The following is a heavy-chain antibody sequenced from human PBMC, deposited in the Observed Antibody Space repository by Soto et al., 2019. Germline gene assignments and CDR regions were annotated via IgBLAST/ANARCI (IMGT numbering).Heavy chain of an antibody. CDR1: GFAFSSYA. J-gene: IGHJ4*02. CDR2: ISGSGGST. CDR3: AKDRRGVGATDY. D-gene: IGHD1-26*01. Sequence: GGSLRLSCAASGFAFSSYAMSWVRQAPGKGLEWVSAISGSGGSTYYADSVKGRFTISRDNSKNTLYLQMNSLRAEDTAVYYCAKDRRGVGATDYWGQGTLVTVSS. V-gene: IGHV3-23*01.